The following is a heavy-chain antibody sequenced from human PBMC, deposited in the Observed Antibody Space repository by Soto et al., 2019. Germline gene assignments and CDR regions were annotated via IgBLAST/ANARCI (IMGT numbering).Heavy chain of an antibody. CDR1: GFTFRNYA. CDR2: IAYHGNTK. D-gene: IGHD1-26*01. J-gene: IGHJ4*02. V-gene: IGHV3-30*04. CDR3: AKAECELPGPFDY. Sequence: GGSLRLSCTVSGFTFRNYAMDWVRQAPGKGLEWVSVIAYHGNTKYYADSVKGRFTVSRDNSKSTLFLQMNNLRPEDTAVYYCAKAECELPGPFDYWGKGTLVTVSS.